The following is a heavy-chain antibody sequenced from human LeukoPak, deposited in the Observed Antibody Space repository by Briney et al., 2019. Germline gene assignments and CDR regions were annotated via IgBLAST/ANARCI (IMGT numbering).Heavy chain of an antibody. Sequence: PSETLSLTCTVSGGSISSYYWTWIRQPPRKGLEWIGYIYYSGSTNYNPSLKSRVTISVDTSKNQFSLKLSSVTAADTAVYYCARDSYSSGSYYSDYWGQGTLVTVSS. V-gene: IGHV4-59*01. D-gene: IGHD6-19*01. CDR1: GGSISSYY. CDR3: ARDSYSSGSYYSDY. CDR2: IYYSGST. J-gene: IGHJ4*02.